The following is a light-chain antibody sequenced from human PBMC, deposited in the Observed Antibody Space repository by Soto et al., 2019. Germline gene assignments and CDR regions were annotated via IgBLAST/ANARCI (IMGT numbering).Light chain of an antibody. Sequence: EIVLTQSPAALSLSPGGRATLSCRASQSVSSNLAWYQQKPGQAPRLLIYGTSTRATGIPARFSGSGSGTKFTLTISSLQSEDFAVYYCQQYNNWPPVTFGQGTKVDIK. CDR3: QQYNNWPPVT. CDR2: GTS. CDR1: QSVSSN. V-gene: IGKV3-15*01. J-gene: IGKJ1*01.